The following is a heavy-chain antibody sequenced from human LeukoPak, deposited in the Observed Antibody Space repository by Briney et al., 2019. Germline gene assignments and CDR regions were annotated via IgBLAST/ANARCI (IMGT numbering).Heavy chain of an antibody. Sequence: GGSLRLSCAASGFTFSSYWMSWVRQAPGRGLEWVANIKQDGSEKYYVDSVKGRFTISRDNAKNSLYLQMNSLRAEDTAVYYCASIGTVKQVDDAFDIWGQGTMVTVSS. CDR2: IKQDGSEK. V-gene: IGHV3-7*01. J-gene: IGHJ3*02. D-gene: IGHD4-17*01. CDR3: ASIGTVKQVDDAFDI. CDR1: GFTFSSYW.